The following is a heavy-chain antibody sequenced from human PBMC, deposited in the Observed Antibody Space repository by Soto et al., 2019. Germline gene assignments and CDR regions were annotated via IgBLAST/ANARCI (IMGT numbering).Heavy chain of an antibody. CDR2: IYYSGHT. V-gene: IGHV4-30-4*01. CDR1: AGSITSGDNY. CDR3: ARTYWSGWGRRPFDS. J-gene: IGHJ4*02. D-gene: IGHD3-3*01. Sequence: PSETLSLTCTVSAGSITSGDNYWSWVRQPPGKGLEWIGYIYYSGHTYYNPSLKSRLTISVDTSKNHFSLRLSSVTAADTAVYYCARTYWSGWGRRPFDSWGQGALVTVS.